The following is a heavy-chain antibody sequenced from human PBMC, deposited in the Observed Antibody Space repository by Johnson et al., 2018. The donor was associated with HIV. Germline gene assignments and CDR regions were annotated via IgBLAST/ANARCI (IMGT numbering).Heavy chain of an antibody. V-gene: IGHV3-30*04. J-gene: IGHJ3*02. CDR2: ISYDGSNK. D-gene: IGHD5-18*01. Sequence: QVQLVESGGGVVQPGRSLRLSCAASGFTFSSYAMHWVRQAPGKGLEWVAVISYDGSNKYYADSVKGRFTISRDNSKNTLYLKMNSLRAEDTAVYYCARVKGYGIPNAFDIWGQGTMVTVSS. CDR1: GFTFSSYA. CDR3: ARVKGYGIPNAFDI.